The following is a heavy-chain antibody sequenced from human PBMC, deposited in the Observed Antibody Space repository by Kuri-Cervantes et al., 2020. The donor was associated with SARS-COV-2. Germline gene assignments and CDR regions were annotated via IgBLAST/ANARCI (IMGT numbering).Heavy chain of an antibody. CDR2: INPDGSYT. CDR3: VRDGDHWNFDY. V-gene: IGHV3-74*01. CDR1: GFTFSGHW. D-gene: IGHD1-1*01. J-gene: IGHJ4*02. Sequence: GESLKISCAASGFTFSGHWVHWVRQAPGKGLVWVSRINPDGSYTNNADSVKGRFTLFRDNAKNMLFLQMNSLRAEDTAVYYCVRDGDHWNFDYWGQGTLVTVSS.